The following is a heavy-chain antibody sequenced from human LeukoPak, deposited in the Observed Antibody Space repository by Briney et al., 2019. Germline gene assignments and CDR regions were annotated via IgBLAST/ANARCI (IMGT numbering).Heavy chain of an antibody. CDR2: ISAYNGNT. D-gene: IGHD5-12*01. Sequence: ASVKVSYKASGYTFTSCGISWVRQAPGQGLEWMGWISAYNGNTNYAQKLQGRVTMTTDTSTSTAYMELRSLRSDDTAVYYCARAPVPPDIVAAYNWFDPWGQGTLVTVSS. CDR1: GYTFTSCG. J-gene: IGHJ5*02. V-gene: IGHV1-18*01. CDR3: ARAPVPPDIVAAYNWFDP.